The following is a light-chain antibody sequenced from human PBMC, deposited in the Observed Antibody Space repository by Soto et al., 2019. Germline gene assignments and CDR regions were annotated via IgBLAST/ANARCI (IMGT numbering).Light chain of an antibody. CDR1: QSVLYSPNNKNY. CDR3: QQYYSSWT. CDR2: WAS. Sequence: DIVMTQSPDSLAVSLGERATINCKSSQSVLYSPNNKNYLAWYQQKAGQPPKLLIYWASTRESGVPDRFSGSGSGTDFTLTISSLQAEDVAVYYCQQYYSSWTFGPGTKVEIK. V-gene: IGKV4-1*01. J-gene: IGKJ1*01.